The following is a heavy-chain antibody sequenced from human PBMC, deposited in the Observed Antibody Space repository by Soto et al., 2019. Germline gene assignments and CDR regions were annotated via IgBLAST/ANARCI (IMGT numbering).Heavy chain of an antibody. CDR3: ARRHYDSSGYYTRAFDY. J-gene: IGHJ4*02. V-gene: IGHV4-59*08. Sequence: PETLSLTCTVSAGSISTYYWILCRLPPGKGLEWIGYIYYSGSTNYNPSLKSRVTISVDTSKNQFSLKLSSVTAADTAVYYCARRHYDSSGYYTRAFDYWGQGTLVTVS. CDR1: AGSISTYY. CDR2: IYYSGST. D-gene: IGHD3-22*01.